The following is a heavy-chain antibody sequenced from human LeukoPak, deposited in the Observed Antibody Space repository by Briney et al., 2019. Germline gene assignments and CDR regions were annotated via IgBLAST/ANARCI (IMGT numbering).Heavy chain of an antibody. CDR2: IWYDGSNK. D-gene: IGHD6-19*01. V-gene: IGHV3-33*01. CDR1: GFIFSSYG. CDR3: ARDSSSGWFDAFDI. Sequence: GGSLRLSCAASGFIFSSYGMHWVRQAPGKGLEWVAVIWYDGSNKYYADSVKGRFTISRDNSKDTLYLQMNSLRAEDTAVYYCARDSSSGWFDAFDIWGQGTMVTVS. J-gene: IGHJ3*02.